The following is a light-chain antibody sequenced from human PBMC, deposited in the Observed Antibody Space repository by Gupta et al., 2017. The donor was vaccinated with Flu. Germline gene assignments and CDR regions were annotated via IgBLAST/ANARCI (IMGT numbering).Light chain of an antibody. CDR2: VAS. CDR1: EKNNTY. Sequence: PSPLSASVGDRVTITCRTSEKNNTYLDWYQQKPGKAPKLLIYVASVLQSGVPSRFSDSGSGTDFTLTISNLHREDFATYYCQQSHSTPPTFGAGTKIEI. CDR3: QQSHSTPPT. J-gene: IGKJ4*01. V-gene: IGKV1-39*01.